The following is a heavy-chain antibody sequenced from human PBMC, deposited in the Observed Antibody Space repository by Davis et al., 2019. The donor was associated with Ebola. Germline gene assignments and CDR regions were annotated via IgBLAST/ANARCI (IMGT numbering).Heavy chain of an antibody. J-gene: IGHJ5*02. D-gene: IGHD4-23*01. Sequence: SVKVSCKASGGTFSSYAISWVRQAPGQGLEWMGGIIPIFGTANYAQKFQGRVTITADKSTSTAYMELRSLRSDDTAVYYCAREDYAGWFDPWGQGTLVTVSS. CDR2: IIPIFGTA. V-gene: IGHV1-69*06. CDR3: AREDYAGWFDP. CDR1: GGTFSSYA.